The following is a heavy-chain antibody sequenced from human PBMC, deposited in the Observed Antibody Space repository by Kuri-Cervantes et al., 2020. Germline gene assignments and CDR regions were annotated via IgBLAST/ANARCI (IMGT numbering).Heavy chain of an antibody. CDR1: GFAVSSNY. Sequence: GESLKISCAASGFAVSSNYMSWVRQAPGKGLEWVSVIYSCGSTYYADSVKGRFTISRDNSKNTLHLQMNSLRAEDTAVYYCARDSTYYDILTGYYRGYYFDYWGQGTLVTVSS. V-gene: IGHV3-53*05. D-gene: IGHD3-9*01. J-gene: IGHJ4*02. CDR3: ARDSTYYDILTGYYRGYYFDY. CDR2: IYSCGST.